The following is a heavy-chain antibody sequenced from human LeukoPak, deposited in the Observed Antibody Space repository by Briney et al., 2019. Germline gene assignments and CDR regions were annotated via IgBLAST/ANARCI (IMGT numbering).Heavy chain of an antibody. CDR1: GFTFSNSG. CDR3: TGNYYGSGSYADFDY. J-gene: IGHJ4*02. CDR2: ISSYSSTI. V-gene: IGHV3-48*01. D-gene: IGHD3-10*01. Sequence: GSLRFSCAASGFTFSNSGMNWVRQAPGKGLEWVSYISSYSSTIYYADSMKGRFTISRDNAKNSLYLQMNSLRTEDTAVYYCTGNYYGSGSYADFDYWGQGTLVTVSS.